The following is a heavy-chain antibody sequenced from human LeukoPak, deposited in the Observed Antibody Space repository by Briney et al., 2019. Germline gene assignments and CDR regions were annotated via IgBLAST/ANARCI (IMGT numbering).Heavy chain of an antibody. CDR1: GFTFSSYS. J-gene: IGHJ4*02. D-gene: IGHD6-13*01. V-gene: IGHV3-21*01. CDR3: AREGIAAAGIDY. CDR2: ISSSSSYI. Sequence: PGGSLRLSCAASGFTFSSYSTNWVRQAPGKGLEWVSSISSSSSYIYYADSVKGRFTISRDNAKNSLYLQMNSLRAEDTAVYYCAREGIAAAGIDYWGQGTLVTVSS.